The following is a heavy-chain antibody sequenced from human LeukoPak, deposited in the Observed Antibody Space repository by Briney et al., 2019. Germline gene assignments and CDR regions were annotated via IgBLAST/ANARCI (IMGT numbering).Heavy chain of an antibody. CDR2: IYSSGSI. J-gene: IGHJ4*02. Sequence: SETLSLTCTVFGGSLSSYYWVWVRQPPGKGLEWIGLIYSSGSIKYNPSLKSRLTISLDTSKNQISLKLTSVAAADTAIYYCARQFEFWGQGTLVTVSS. CDR3: ARQFEF. CDR1: GGSLSSYY. V-gene: IGHV4-59*08.